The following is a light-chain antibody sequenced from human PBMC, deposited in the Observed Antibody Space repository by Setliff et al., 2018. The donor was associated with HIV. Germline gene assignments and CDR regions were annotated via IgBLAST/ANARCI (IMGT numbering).Light chain of an antibody. CDR1: SSDVGGYNY. Sequence: QSALTQPASVSGSPGQSITISCTGTSSDVGGYNYVSWYQQPPGKAPKLMIYDVSKRPSGVSNRFSGSKSGNTASLTISGLQAEDEADYYCSSYSSTSTLYGFGTGTKVTVL. CDR2: DVS. J-gene: IGLJ1*01. V-gene: IGLV2-14*01. CDR3: SSYSSTSTLYG.